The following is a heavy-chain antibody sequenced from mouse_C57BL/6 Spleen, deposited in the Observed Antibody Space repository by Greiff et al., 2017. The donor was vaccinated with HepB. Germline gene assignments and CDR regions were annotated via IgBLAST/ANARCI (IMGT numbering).Heavy chain of an antibody. CDR3: AIHEGDYYGSSPYFDY. Sequence: QVQLQQSGAELVKPGASVKLSCKASGYTFTEYTIHWVKQRSGQGLEWIGWFYPGSGSIKYNEKFKDKATLTADKSSSTVYMELSRLTSEDSAVYFCAIHEGDYYGSSPYFDYWGQGTTLTVSS. J-gene: IGHJ2*01. D-gene: IGHD1-1*01. CDR1: GYTFTEYT. CDR2: FYPGSGSI. V-gene: IGHV1-62-2*01.